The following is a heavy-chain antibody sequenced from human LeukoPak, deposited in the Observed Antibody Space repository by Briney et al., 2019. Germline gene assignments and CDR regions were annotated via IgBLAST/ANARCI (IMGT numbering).Heavy chain of an antibody. CDR2: IYYSGST. D-gene: IGHD1-26*01. V-gene: IGHV4-39*01. CDR3: ARLSSGSYSAGSFDD. Sequence: SETLALTCTVSGGSISSTSYFWAWIRQPPGKGLEWIGNIYYSGSTDYNPSLKSRVTISVDTSQNQVSLNLSSVTAADSAVFYCARLSSGSYSAGSFDDWGQGTLVTVSS. CDR1: GGSISSTSYF. J-gene: IGHJ4*02.